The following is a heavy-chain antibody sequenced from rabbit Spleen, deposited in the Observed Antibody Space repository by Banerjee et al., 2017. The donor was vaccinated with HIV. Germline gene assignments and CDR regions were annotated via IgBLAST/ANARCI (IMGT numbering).Heavy chain of an antibody. CDR2: IYAIIDTR. CDR1: GFDFSTYS. CDR3: ARDLASVVGWNFGL. D-gene: IGHD3-1*01. J-gene: IGHJ4*01. Sequence: QEQLVESGGGLVQPGGSLKLSCKASGFDFSTYSMSWVRQAPGKGLEWIGIIYAIIDTRYYASWAKGRFTVSKTSSTTVTLQMASLTAADTATYFCARDLASVVGWNFGLWGPGTLVTVS. V-gene: IGHV1S45*01.